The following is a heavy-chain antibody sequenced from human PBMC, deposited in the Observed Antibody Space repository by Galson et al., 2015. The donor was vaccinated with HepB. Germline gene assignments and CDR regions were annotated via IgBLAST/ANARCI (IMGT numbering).Heavy chain of an antibody. D-gene: IGHD3-3*01. CDR1: GFTFSSYA. CDR2: ISGSGGST. J-gene: IGHJ6*02. V-gene: IGHV3-23*01. Sequence: SLRLSCAASGFTFSSYAMSWVRQAPGKGLEWVSAISGSGGSTYYADSVKGRFTISRDNSKNTLYLQMNSLRAEDTAVYYCARPIGVVIHKYGMDVWGQGTTVTVSS. CDR3: ARPIGVVIHKYGMDV.